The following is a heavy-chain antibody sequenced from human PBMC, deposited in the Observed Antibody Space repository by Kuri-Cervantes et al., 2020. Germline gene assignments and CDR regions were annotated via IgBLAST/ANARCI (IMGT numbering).Heavy chain of an antibody. J-gene: IGHJ4*02. V-gene: IGHV1-18*01. CDR1: GYTFTSYG. D-gene: IGHD3-10*01. CDR3: ARDNGPMVQGVIY. Sequence: ASVKVSCKASGYTFTSYGINRVRQAPGQGLERMGWISDYNGNTNYAQKLQGRVTMTTDTSTSTAYKELRSLRSDDTAVYDCARDNGPMVQGVIYWGQGTLVTVSS. CDR2: ISDYNGNT.